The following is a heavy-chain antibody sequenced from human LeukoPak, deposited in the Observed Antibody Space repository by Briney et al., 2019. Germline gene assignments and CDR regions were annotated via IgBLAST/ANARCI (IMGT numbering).Heavy chain of an antibody. CDR3: AKDILAAGLFFDF. CDR2: ISNSGGKTI. CDR1: GFTFSDYY. D-gene: IGHD6-13*01. J-gene: IGHJ4*02. V-gene: IGHV3-11*01. Sequence: GGSLRLSCAASGFTFSDYYMSWIRQAPGKGLEWVSYISNSGGKTIYYADSVKGRFTISRDSAKNSLYLQMNSLRAEDTAVYYCAKDILAAGLFFDFWGQGTLVTVSS.